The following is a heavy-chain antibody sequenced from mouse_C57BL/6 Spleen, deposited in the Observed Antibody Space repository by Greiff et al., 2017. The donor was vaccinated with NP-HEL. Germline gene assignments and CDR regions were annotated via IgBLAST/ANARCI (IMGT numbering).Heavy chain of an antibody. CDR2: ISSGGSYT. Sequence: VQLVESGGDFLKPGGSLKLSCAASGFTFSSYGMSWVRQTPDKRLDWVATISSGGSYTYYPDSVKGRLTISRDNAKNTLYLQMSSLKSEDTAMYYCARHSNYDYWGQGTLVTVSA. V-gene: IGHV5-6*01. CDR3: ARHSNYDY. J-gene: IGHJ3*01. CDR1: GFTFSSYG. D-gene: IGHD2-5*01.